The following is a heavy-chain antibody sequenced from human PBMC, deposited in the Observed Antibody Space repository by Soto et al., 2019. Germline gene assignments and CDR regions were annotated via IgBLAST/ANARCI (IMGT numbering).Heavy chain of an antibody. J-gene: IGHJ5*02. Sequence: QVQLQQWGAGLLKPSETLSLTCGVYGGSFSGYQWNWIRQSPGQGLEWIGEMNHSGTTKYNPSLESRINLSVETSKKQFSLKMFSVTAADTAIYYCARGWRFDPWGQGTQVTVSS. CDR1: GGSFSGYQ. CDR2: MNHSGTT. V-gene: IGHV4-34*01. D-gene: IGHD1-1*01. CDR3: ARGWRFDP.